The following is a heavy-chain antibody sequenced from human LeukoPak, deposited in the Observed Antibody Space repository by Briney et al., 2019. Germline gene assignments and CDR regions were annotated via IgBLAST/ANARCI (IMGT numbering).Heavy chain of an antibody. J-gene: IGHJ4*02. Sequence: GGSLRLSCAASGFTFNSYAMSWVRQDPGKGLEWVSAISGSGGSTYYADSVKGRFTISRDNSKNTLYLQMNSLRAEDTAVYYCAAYYYDSSGYWNWGQGTLITVSS. V-gene: IGHV3-23*01. D-gene: IGHD3-22*01. CDR3: AAYYYDSSGYWN. CDR1: GFTFNSYA. CDR2: ISGSGGST.